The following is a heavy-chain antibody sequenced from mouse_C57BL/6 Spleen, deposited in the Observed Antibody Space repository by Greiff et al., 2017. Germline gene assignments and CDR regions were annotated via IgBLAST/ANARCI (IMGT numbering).Heavy chain of an antibody. CDR3: ARLSYCGSSPFAY. CDR2: IDPANGNT. Sequence: VQLQQSVAELVRPGASVKLSCTASGFNIKNTYMHWVKQRPEQGLEWIGRIDPANGNTKYAPKFPGKATITADTSSNTAYLQLSSLTSEDTAIYYCARLSYCGSSPFAYWGQGTLVTVSA. D-gene: IGHD1-1*01. J-gene: IGHJ3*01. V-gene: IGHV14-3*01. CDR1: GFNIKNTY.